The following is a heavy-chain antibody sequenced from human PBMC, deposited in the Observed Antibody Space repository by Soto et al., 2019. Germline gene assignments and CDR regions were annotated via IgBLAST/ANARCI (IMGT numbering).Heavy chain of an antibody. J-gene: IGHJ6*02. CDR1: GFSLTSPGMC. V-gene: IGHV2-70*13. Sequence: SGPTLVNPTATLTLTCTFSGFSLTSPGMCVSWIRQSPGRAREWLALIERDDDDKYYSTSLKTRLTISKDTRKNQVVLTMANMEPADTATYYCARSIRGPRRFNGMDVWGQGTTVTVSS. CDR3: ARSIRGPRRFNGMDV. D-gene: IGHD1-20*01. CDR2: IERDDDDK.